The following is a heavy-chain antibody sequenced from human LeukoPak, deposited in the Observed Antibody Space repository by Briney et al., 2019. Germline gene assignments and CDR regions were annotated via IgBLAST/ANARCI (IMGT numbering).Heavy chain of an antibody. Sequence: ASVKVSCKTSGYTFTNLDINWLRQAPGQGLEWMGWMSPNSGDAGYAQKFQGRVSMTRDIFKSTAYMELSSLRSEDTAIYYCASNPPNTGDFYYWGLGTLVTVSS. D-gene: IGHD1-1*01. CDR3: ASNPPNTGDFYY. V-gene: IGHV1-8*01. J-gene: IGHJ4*02. CDR1: GYTFTNLD. CDR2: MSPNSGDA.